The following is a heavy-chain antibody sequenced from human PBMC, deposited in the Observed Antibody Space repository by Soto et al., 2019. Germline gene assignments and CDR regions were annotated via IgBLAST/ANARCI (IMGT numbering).Heavy chain of an antibody. V-gene: IGHV4-34*01. CDR3: ARDKITGLLDS. CDR1: GGSFSGYY. D-gene: IGHD2-8*02. J-gene: IGHJ4*02. Sequence: QVQVQQRGAGLLKPSETLSLTCAVYGGSFSGYYWTWIRQPPGTGLEWIGEIKHSGSTNYNPSLKSRVTMSVDTSKNQFCLMLAAVAATAMAVKYCARDKITGLLDSWGQGTLVTVSS. CDR2: IKHSGST.